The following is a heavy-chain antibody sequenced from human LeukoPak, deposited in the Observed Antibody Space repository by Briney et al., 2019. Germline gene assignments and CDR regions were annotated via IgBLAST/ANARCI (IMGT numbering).Heavy chain of an antibody. CDR3: ARVSSGYFDY. V-gene: IGHV3-64*01. D-gene: IGHD3-22*01. Sequence: GGSLRLSCAASGFTFSSYAMHWVRQAPGMGLEYVSAISSNGGSTYYANSVKGRFTISRDSSKNTLHLQMGSLRAEDMAVYYCARVSSGYFDYWGQGTLVTVSS. CDR1: GFTFSSYA. CDR2: ISSNGGST. J-gene: IGHJ4*02.